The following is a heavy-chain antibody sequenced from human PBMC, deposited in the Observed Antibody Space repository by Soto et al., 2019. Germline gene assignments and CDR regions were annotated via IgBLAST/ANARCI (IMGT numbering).Heavy chain of an antibody. CDR2: MYISGST. V-gene: IGHV4-4*07. Sequence: QVQLQESGPGLVKPSETLSVTCSVSGASIRDYHWSWIRQPAGRGLEWIGRMYISGSTKYNPSLKSRLTKSVDTSVNQISLSLRSVNAADTAIYYCARMYNSGFYRPEGDYYFYGLDVWGQGTTVTVSS. CDR3: ARMYNSGFYRPEGDYYFYGLDV. J-gene: IGHJ6*02. CDR1: GASIRDYH. D-gene: IGHD6-19*01.